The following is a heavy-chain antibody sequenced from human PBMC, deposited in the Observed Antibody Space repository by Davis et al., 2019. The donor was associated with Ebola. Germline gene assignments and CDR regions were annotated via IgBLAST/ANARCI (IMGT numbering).Heavy chain of an antibody. CDR1: GFTFSSYG. CDR3: ARGWIQLLLPTIY. J-gene: IGHJ4*02. D-gene: IGHD5-18*01. CDR2: ISYDGSNK. V-gene: IGHV3-30*03. Sequence: PGGSLRLSCAASGFTFSSYGMHWVRQAPGKGLEWVAVISYDGSNKYYAESVKGRFTISRDNAKNSLYLQMNSLRAEDTAVYYCARGWIQLLLPTIYWGQGTLVTVSS.